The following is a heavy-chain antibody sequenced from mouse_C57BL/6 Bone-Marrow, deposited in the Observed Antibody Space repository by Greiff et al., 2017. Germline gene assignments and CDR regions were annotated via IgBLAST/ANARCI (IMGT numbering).Heavy chain of an antibody. CDR2: IYPGDGDT. D-gene: IGHD2-2*01. V-gene: IGHV1-80*01. CDR1: GYAFSSYW. CDR3: ASPGMVTTRDWFAY. Sequence: VKLQESGAELVKPGASVKISCKASGYAFSSYWMNWVKQRPGTGLEWIGQIYPGDGDTNYNGKFKGKATLTADKSSSTAYMQRSIRTSEASAVYFFASPGMVTTRDWFAYWGQGTLVNVSA. J-gene: IGHJ3*01.